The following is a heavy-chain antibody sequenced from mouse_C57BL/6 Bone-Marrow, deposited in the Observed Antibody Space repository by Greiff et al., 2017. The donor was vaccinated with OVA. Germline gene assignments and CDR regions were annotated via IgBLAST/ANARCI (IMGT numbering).Heavy chain of an antibody. CDR2: IHPSDSNT. J-gene: IGHJ4*01. V-gene: IGHV1-74*01. CDR3: AIDCYCPYYYAMDY. Sequence: QVQLQQSGAELVKPGASVKVSCKASGYTFTSYWMHWVKQRPGQGLEWIGRIHPSDSNTNYNQKFKGKSTLTVDKSSSTAYMQLSILTSEDSAVYYCAIDCYCPYYYAMDYWGQGTSVTVSS. D-gene: IGHD2-12*01. CDR1: GYTFTSYW.